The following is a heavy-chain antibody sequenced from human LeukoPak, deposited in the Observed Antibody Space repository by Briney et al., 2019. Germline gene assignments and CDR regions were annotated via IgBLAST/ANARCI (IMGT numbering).Heavy chain of an antibody. CDR1: GFTFSSYW. CDR2: INNDGSST. D-gene: IGHD1-26*01. V-gene: IGHV3-74*01. Sequence: GGSLRLSCGASGFTFSSYWMHWVRQAPGKGLVWVSRINNDGSSTYFADSVKGRFTISRDNSKNTLYLQMNSLRAEDTAVYYCARGPELLRAFDIWGQGTMVTVSS. CDR3: ARGPELLRAFDI. J-gene: IGHJ3*02.